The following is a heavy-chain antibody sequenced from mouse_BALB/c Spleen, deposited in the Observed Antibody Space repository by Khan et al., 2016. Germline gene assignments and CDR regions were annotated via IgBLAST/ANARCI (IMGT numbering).Heavy chain of an antibody. CDR1: GYTFTDYY. D-gene: IGHD2-2*01. Sequence: QVRLQQSGAELARPGASVKLSCKASGYTFTDYYINWVKQRTGQGLEWIGEIYPGSGNTYYNEKFKGKATLTADKSSSTAYMHLSSLTSEDSAVYFCARSVYYGSYIDYWGQGTTLTVSS. CDR2: IYPGSGNT. J-gene: IGHJ2*01. CDR3: ARSVYYGSYIDY. V-gene: IGHV1-77*01.